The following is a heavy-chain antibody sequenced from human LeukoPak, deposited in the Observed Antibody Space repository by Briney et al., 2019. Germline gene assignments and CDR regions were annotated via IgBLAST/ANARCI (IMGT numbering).Heavy chain of an antibody. CDR2: ISSSSSTI. CDR1: GFTFSSYS. V-gene: IGHV3-48*01. Sequence: GGSLRLSCAASGFTFSSYSMNWVRQAPGKGLEWVSYISSSSSTIYYADSVKGRFTISRDNAKNSLYLQMNSLRAEDTAVYYCVREAVPAARYYYMDVWGKGTTVTVSS. D-gene: IGHD2-2*01. J-gene: IGHJ6*03. CDR3: VREAVPAARYYYMDV.